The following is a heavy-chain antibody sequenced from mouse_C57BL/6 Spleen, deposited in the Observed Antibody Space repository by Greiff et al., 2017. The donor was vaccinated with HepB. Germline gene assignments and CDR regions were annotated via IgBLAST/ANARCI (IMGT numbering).Heavy chain of an antibody. Sequence: EVKLVESGGGLVQPGGSMKLSCVASGFTFSNYWMNWVRQSPEKGLEWVAQIRLKSDNYATHYAESVKGRFTISRDDSKSSVYLQMNNLRADDTGIYYCASPPYYGGPMDYWGQGTSVTVSS. CDR1: GFTFSNYW. J-gene: IGHJ4*01. D-gene: IGHD1-1*01. V-gene: IGHV6-3*01. CDR2: IRLKSDNYAT. CDR3: ASPPYYGGPMDY.